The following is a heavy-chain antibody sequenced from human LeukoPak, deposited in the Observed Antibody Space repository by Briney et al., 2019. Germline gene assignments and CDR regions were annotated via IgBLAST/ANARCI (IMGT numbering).Heavy chain of an antibody. CDR3: VRRMVGAIRPFDY. V-gene: IGHV4-30-4*01. CDR1: GGSISSGNYY. D-gene: IGHD1-26*01. J-gene: IGHJ4*02. CDR2: MYYSGNT. Sequence: PSETLSLTCTVSGGSISSGNYYWSWIRQPPGKGLEWIGYMYYSGNTYYNPSLKSRVTISIDTSKNQFSLKLSSVTAADTAVYYCVRRMVGAIRPFDYWGQGTLVTVSS.